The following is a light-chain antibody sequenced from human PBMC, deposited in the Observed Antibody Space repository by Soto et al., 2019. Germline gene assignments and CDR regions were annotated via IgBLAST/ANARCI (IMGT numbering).Light chain of an antibody. V-gene: IGKV3-20*01. CDR2: GAS. J-gene: IGKJ1*01. CDR3: QQYGSSGT. CDR1: QSVINNF. Sequence: EIVLSQSPGTLSLSPGERATLSCRAGQSVINNFVAWYQQKPGQAPRSLIYGASNRATGIPDRFSGSGSGTDFTLTISRLEPDDFAVYNCQQYGSSGTFGQGTKVDI.